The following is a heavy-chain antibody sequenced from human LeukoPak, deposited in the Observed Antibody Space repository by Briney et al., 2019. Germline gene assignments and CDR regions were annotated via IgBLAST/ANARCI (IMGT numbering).Heavy chain of an antibody. CDR1: GGSFSGYY. Sequence: SETLSLTCAVYGGSFSGYYWSWIRQPPGKGMEWIGEINHSGSTNYNPSLKSRVTISVDTSKNQFSLKLSSVTAADTAVYYCARPYYYDSSGYLSRPLDPWGQGTLVTVSS. CDR2: INHSGST. V-gene: IGHV4-34*01. D-gene: IGHD3-22*01. J-gene: IGHJ5*02. CDR3: ARPYYYDSSGYLSRPLDP.